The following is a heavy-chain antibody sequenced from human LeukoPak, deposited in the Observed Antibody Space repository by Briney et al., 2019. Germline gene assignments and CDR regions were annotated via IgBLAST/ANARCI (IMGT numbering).Heavy chain of an antibody. J-gene: IGHJ3*02. D-gene: IGHD1-26*01. CDR3: ARHHIVGDSISAFDR. Sequence: GAPRKTPGKCLGYRFSIYWIAWLRQMPGKGLEGLGIIYDGDSDTRYSPSFQGQLTISADKSITTAYLQWSSRKASDTAMYYCARHHIVGDSISAFDRWGEGRMVTVSS. CDR2: IYDGDSDT. CDR1: GYRFSIYW. V-gene: IGHV5-51*01.